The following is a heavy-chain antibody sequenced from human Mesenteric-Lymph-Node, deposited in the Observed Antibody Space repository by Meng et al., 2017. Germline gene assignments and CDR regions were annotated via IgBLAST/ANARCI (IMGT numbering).Heavy chain of an antibody. CDR2: VYGYASGCST. V-gene: IGHV3-23*01. D-gene: IGHD2-2*01. CDR3: AKTRGMCALHPDS. CDR1: GFTFSSYA. J-gene: IGHJ4*02. Sequence: GESLKISCAASGFTFSSYAMTWVRQAPGKGLEWVSTVYGYASGCSTYYADSVKGRFTISRDDSNNILYLQMNSQRAEDTAVYYCAKTRGMCALHPDSWGQGTLVTVSS.